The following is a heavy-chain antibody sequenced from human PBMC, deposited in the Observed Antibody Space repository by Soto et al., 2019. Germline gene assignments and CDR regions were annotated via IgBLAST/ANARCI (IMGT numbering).Heavy chain of an antibody. CDR1: GFTFSSYS. J-gene: IGHJ4*02. D-gene: IGHD5-18*01. Sequence: PGGSLRLSCAASGFTFSSYSMNWVRQAPGKGLEWVSYISSSSSTIYYADSVKGRFTISRDNAKNSLYLQMNSLRDEDTAVYYCARRGVSGYSYGYPFDYWGQGTLVTSPQ. V-gene: IGHV3-48*02. CDR2: ISSSSSTI. CDR3: ARRGVSGYSYGYPFDY.